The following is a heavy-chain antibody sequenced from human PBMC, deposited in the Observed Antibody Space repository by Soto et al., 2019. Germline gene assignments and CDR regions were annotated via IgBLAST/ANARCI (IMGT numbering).Heavy chain of an antibody. CDR2: IVLGNGNT. CDR3: ATRIGNIGWYWLDT. CDR1: GFTFSSSA. J-gene: IGHJ5*02. V-gene: IGHV1-58*01. Sequence: SVKVSCKASGFTFSSSAVQWVRQARGQGLEWIGWIVLGNGNTNYAQKFQERVTITRDMSTSTAYMEVRSLTFEDTAVYYCATRIGNIGWYWLDTWGQGTLVTV. D-gene: IGHD6-19*01.